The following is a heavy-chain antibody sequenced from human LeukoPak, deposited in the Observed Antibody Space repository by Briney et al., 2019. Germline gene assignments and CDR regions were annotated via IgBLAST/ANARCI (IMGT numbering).Heavy chain of an antibody. CDR2: MSAYNGNT. J-gene: IGHJ4*02. D-gene: IGHD3-22*01. CDR1: GYTFTSYG. CDR3: ARIPVYYDSSGDFDY. V-gene: IGHV1-18*01. Sequence: ASVKVSCKASGYTFTSYGISWVRQAPGQGLEWMGWMSAYNGNTKYAQKLQGRVTMTTDTSTSTAYMELRSLRSDDTAMYYCARIPVYYDSSGDFDYWGQGTLVTVSS.